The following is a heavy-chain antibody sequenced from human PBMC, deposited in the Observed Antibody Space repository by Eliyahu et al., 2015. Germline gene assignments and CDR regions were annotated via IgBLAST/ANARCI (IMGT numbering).Heavy chain of an antibody. V-gene: IGHV3-7*01. CDR2: VKQDGSEK. J-gene: IGHJ4*02. CDR1: GXXXSXYW. CDR3: ARSTARAFDY. Sequence: EVQLVESGGGLVQPGGXLXLXCAASGXXXSXYWMNWVRQAPGKGLEWVANVKQDGSEKYYVDSVKGRFTISRDNAKNSLYLQMDSLRAEDTAVYYCARSTARAFDYWGQGTLLTVSS. D-gene: IGHD2-21*02.